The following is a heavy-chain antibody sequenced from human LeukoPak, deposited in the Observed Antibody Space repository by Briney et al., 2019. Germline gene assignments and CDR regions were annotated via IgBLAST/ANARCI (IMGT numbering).Heavy chain of an antibody. CDR2: IYYSGST. Sequence: PSETLSLTCTVSGGSISSGGYYWSWIRQHPGKGLEWIGYIYYSGSTYYNPSLKSRVTISVDTSKNQFSLKLSSVTAADTAVYYCATSMVQTTSRYYYVDVWGKGTTVTVSS. V-gene: IGHV4-31*03. CDR3: ATSMVQTTSRYYYVDV. J-gene: IGHJ6*03. D-gene: IGHD3-10*01. CDR1: GGSISSGGYY.